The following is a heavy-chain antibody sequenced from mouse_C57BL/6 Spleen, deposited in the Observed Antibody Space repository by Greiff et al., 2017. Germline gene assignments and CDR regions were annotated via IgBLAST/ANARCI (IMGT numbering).Heavy chain of an antibody. CDR2: IDPANGNT. D-gene: IGHD1-1*01. Sequence: EVQLQESVAELVRPGASVKLSCTASGFNIKNTYMHWVKQRPEQGLEWIGRIDPANGNTKYAPKFQGKATITADTSSNTAYLQLSSLTSEDTAIYYCARYDYYGSSGYAMDYWGQGTSVTVSS. CDR3: ARYDYYGSSGYAMDY. V-gene: IGHV14-3*01. CDR1: GFNIKNTY. J-gene: IGHJ4*01.